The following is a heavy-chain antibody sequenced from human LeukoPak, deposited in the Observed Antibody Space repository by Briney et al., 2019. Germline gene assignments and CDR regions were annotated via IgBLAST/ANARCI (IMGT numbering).Heavy chain of an antibody. V-gene: IGHV1-8*01. D-gene: IGHD4-17*01. J-gene: IGHJ3*02. CDR2: MNPNSGNT. CDR3: ARGGRVTTAFDI. CDR1: GYTFTSYD. Sequence: ASVKVSCKAPGYTFTSYDINWVRQATGQGLEWMGWMNPNSGNTGYAQKFQGRVTMTRNTSISTAYMELSSLRSDDTAVYYCARGGRVTTAFDIWGQGTMVTVSS.